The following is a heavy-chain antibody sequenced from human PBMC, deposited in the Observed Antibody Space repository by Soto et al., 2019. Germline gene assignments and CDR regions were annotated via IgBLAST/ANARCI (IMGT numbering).Heavy chain of an antibody. J-gene: IGHJ5*02. V-gene: IGHV4-59*01. CDR1: GGSISSYY. Sequence: PSETLSLTCTVSGGSISSYYWSWIRQPPGKGLEWIGYIYYSGSTNYNPSLKSRVTISVDTSKNQFSLKLSSVTAADTAVYYCARDYGAIVVVPAAIGPPGWFDPWGQGTLVTVSS. D-gene: IGHD2-2*02. CDR3: ARDYGAIVVVPAAIGPPGWFDP. CDR2: IYYSGST.